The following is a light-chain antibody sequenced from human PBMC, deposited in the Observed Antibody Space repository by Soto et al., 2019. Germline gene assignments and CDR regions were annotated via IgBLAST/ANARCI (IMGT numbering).Light chain of an antibody. V-gene: IGKV3-11*01. CDR3: QQRGDWPPIT. CDR2: NAS. J-gene: IGKJ5*01. CDR1: HSVSTF. Sequence: IVLTQSPSTLSLSPGERAILSCRASHSVSTFLAWFQQKPGQPPRLLIYNASNRTTGIPARFGGSGSGTDFTLTISSLEPEDFAVYYCQQRGDWPPITFGQGTRLEIK.